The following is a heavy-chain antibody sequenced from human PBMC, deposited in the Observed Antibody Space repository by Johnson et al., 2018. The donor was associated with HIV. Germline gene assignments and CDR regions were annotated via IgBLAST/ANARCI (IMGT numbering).Heavy chain of an antibody. Sequence: VQLVESGGGVVQPGRSLRLSCAASGFTFSNYAMHWVRQAPGKGLEYVSAISSNGGSTYYANSVKDMQTRRFTISRDNSKNTLYLQMNSLRAEDTAVYYCATKGITVTTARAFDIWGRGTMVTVSS. CDR1: GFTFSNYA. D-gene: IGHD4-11*01. CDR3: ATKGITVTTARAFDI. V-gene: IGHV3-64*01. CDR2: ISSNGGST. J-gene: IGHJ3*02.